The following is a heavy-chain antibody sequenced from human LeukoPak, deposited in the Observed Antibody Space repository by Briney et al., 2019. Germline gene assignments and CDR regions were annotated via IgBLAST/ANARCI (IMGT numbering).Heavy chain of an antibody. CDR1: GFTFSSYA. D-gene: IGHD3-3*02. CDR2: ISYDGSNK. V-gene: IGHV3-30*04. J-gene: IGHJ4*02. CDR3: ARVSSDY. Sequence: PGGSLRLSCAASGFTFSSYAMRWVRQAPGKGLEWVAVISYDGSNKYYADSVKGRFTISRDNSKNTLYLQMNSLRAEDTAVYYCARVSSDYWGQGTLVTVSS.